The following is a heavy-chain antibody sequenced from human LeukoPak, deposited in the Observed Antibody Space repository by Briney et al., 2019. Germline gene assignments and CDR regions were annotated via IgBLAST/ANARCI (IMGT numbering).Heavy chain of an antibody. V-gene: IGHV3-30*02. J-gene: IGHJ4*02. CDR2: IRYDGRNK. CDR1: GFIFSSYG. CDR3: ARARDIVATIAYFDY. D-gene: IGHD5-12*01. Sequence: GGSLRLSCAASGFIFSSYGMHWVRQAPGKGLEWVAFIRYDGRNKYYADSVKGRFTISRDNSKNTLYLQMNSLRSEDTAVYYCARARDIVATIAYFDYWGQGTLVTVSS.